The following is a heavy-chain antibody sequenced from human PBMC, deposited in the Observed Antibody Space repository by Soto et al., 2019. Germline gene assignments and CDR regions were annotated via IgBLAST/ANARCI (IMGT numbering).Heavy chain of an antibody. CDR1: GGTFSRYA. CDR2: IASVGGTP. J-gene: IGHJ5*02. D-gene: IGHD3-10*02. CDR3: ARDRRLGCSRWWFDP. Sequence: QLVQSGAEARKPGSSVKVSCMAAGGTFSRYAFSWIRQAPGQGLERMGGIASVGGTPNYARQFRDRVTIVADKIANTSYMQLTSLRSEDTAVYFCARDRRLGCSRWWFDPWCQGTVVIVSS. V-gene: IGHV1-69*06.